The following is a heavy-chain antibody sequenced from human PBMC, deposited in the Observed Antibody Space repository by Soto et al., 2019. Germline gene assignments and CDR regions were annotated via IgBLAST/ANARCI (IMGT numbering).Heavy chain of an antibody. Sequence: QVHLVQSGAEVKKPGASVKVSCKASGYTFTNYYIHWVRQAPGQGLELLGIIRPSGGRTEYAQRFRRTITMTRDTSRSRAYRDLSTLPSEYAAVYDSAREPNASHSLDYWAQGTLVTVSS. J-gene: IGHJ4*02. V-gene: IGHV1-46*01. CDR3: AREPNASHSLDY. CDR1: GYTFTNYY. D-gene: IGHD2-2*01. CDR2: IRPSGGRT.